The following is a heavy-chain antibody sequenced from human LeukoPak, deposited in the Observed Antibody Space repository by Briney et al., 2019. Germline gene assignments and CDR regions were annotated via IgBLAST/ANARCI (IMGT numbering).Heavy chain of an antibody. CDR1: GYTFTGYY. V-gene: IGHV1-18*04. D-gene: IGHD3-10*01. CDR2: ISAYNGNT. J-gene: IGHJ6*03. CDR3: ARDHTGYGSGSYGYYYMDV. Sequence: ASVKVSCKASGYTFTGYYMHWVRQAPGQGLEWMGWISAYNGNTNYAQKLQGRVTMTTDTSTSTAYMELGSLRSDDTAVYYCARDHTGYGSGSYGYYYMDVWGKGTTVTVSS.